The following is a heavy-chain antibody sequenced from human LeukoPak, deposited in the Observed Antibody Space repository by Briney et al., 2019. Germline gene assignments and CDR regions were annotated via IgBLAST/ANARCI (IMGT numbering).Heavy chain of an antibody. Sequence: PSETLSLTCTVSGGSISSYYWNWIRQPPGKGLEWIGYIYYSGSTNYNPSLKSRVTVSVDTSKNQFSLKLSSVTAADTAVYYCARVRSRDWFDPWGQGTLVTVSS. V-gene: IGHV4-59*08. J-gene: IGHJ5*02. CDR2: IYYSGST. CDR3: ARVRSRDWFDP. CDR1: GGSISSYY.